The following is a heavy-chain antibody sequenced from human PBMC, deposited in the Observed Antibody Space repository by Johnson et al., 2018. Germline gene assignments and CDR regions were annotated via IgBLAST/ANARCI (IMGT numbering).Heavy chain of an antibody. V-gene: IGHV4-61*01. CDR3: AGVHANSYDTSGYYYFDY. Sequence: QVQLQQSGPGLLKPSETLSLACSVSGGSVTSGTSYWSWIRQPPGKGLEWLGYIHDSGSTNYNPSLKSRVTMSVDTSENQISLRLTSVTAADTAVYYCAGVHANSYDTSGYYYFDYWGQGTLVTVSS. CDR1: GGSVTSGTSY. CDR2: IHDSGST. J-gene: IGHJ4*02. D-gene: IGHD3-22*01.